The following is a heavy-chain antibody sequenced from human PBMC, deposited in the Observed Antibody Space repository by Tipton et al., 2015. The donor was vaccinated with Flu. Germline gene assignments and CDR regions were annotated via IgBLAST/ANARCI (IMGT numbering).Heavy chain of an antibody. Sequence: TLSLTCTISGHSISSDYYWGWIRQPPGKGLEWIGNVFHTGSTYHNPSLKSRVAISLDTFKNQFSLKLTSVTAADTALYYCATTTYYYGSGSHDYWGQGTLVTVSS. CDR2: VFHTGST. D-gene: IGHD3-10*01. CDR3: ATTTYYYGSGSHDY. V-gene: IGHV4-38-2*02. J-gene: IGHJ4*02. CDR1: GHSISSDYY.